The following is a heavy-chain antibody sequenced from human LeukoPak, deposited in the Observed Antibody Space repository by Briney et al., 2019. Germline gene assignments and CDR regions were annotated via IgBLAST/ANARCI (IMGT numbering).Heavy chain of an antibody. CDR2: ISSSSSTI. V-gene: IGHV3-48*01. J-gene: IGHJ4*02. D-gene: IGHD3-16*01. CDR1: GFTFSSYS. Sequence: GGSLRLSCAASGFTFSSYSMNWVRQAPGKGLEWVSYISSSSSTIYYADSVKGRFTISRDNAKNSLYLQMNSLRAEDMAVYYCASFAYYDYVWGSYSLDYWGQGTLVTVSS. CDR3: ASFAYYDYVWGSYSLDY.